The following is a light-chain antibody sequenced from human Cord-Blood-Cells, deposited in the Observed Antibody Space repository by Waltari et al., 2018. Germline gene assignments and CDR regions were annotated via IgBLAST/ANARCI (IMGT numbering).Light chain of an antibody. Sequence: DIQMTLSTSSLSASVGDRGTITCRESQSISSYLNWYKQKPGKAPKPLIYAASRLQSGVPSRFSGSGSGTDFTLTISSLQPEDFATYYCQQSYSTLTFGGGTKVESK. V-gene: IGKV1-39*01. CDR3: QQSYSTLT. J-gene: IGKJ4*01. CDR1: QSISSY. CDR2: AAS.